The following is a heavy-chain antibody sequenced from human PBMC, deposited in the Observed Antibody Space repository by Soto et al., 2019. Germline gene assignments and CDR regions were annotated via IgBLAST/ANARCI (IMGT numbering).Heavy chain of an antibody. CDR2: IYYSGST. CDR3: ARHEAVAGDFDY. Sequence: SETLSLTCAVSGGSISSYYWSWIRQPPGKGLEWIGYIYYSGSTNYNPSLKSRVTISVDTSKNQFSLKLSSVTAADTAVYYCARHEAVAGDFDYWGQGTPVTV. V-gene: IGHV4-59*08. J-gene: IGHJ4*02. CDR1: GGSISSYY. D-gene: IGHD6-19*01.